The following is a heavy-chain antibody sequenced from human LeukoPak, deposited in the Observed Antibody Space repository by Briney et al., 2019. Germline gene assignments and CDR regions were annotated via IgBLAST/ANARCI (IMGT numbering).Heavy chain of an antibody. CDR2: IISILGIA. J-gene: IGHJ4*02. Sequence: ASVKVSCKASGGTFSSYAISWVRQAPGQGLEWMGRIISILGIANYAQKFQGRVTITADKSTSTAYMELSSLRSEDTAVYYCAREWNDSSGYYYDYWGQGTLVTVSS. CDR1: GGTFSSYA. CDR3: AREWNDSSGYYYDY. D-gene: IGHD3-22*01. V-gene: IGHV1-69*04.